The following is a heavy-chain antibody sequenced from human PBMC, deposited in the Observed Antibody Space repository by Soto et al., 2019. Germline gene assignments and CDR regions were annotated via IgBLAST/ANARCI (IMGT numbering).Heavy chain of an antibody. V-gene: IGHV3-30-3*01. CDR3: ARGRPLDYYDSSGYWAQYYFDY. Sequence: PGGSLRLSCAASGFTFSSYAMHWVRQAPVKGLEWVAVISYDGSNKYYADSVKGRFTISRDNSKNTLYLQMNSLRAEDTAVYYCARGRPLDYYDSSGYWAQYYFDYWGQGTLVTVSS. J-gene: IGHJ4*02. CDR2: ISYDGSNK. CDR1: GFTFSSYA. D-gene: IGHD3-22*01.